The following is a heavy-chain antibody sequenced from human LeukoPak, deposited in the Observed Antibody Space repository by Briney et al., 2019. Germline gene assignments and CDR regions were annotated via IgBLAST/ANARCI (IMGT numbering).Heavy chain of an antibody. CDR3: AKGRRLWFLYYFDY. CDR2: ISYDGSNK. CDR1: GFTFSSYG. Sequence: PGGSLRLSCAASGFTFSSYGMHWVRQAPGKGLEWVAVISYDGSNKYYADSVKGRFTISRDNSKNTLYLQMNSLRAEDTAVYYCAKGRRLWFLYYFDYWGQGTLVTVSS. J-gene: IGHJ4*02. V-gene: IGHV3-30*18. D-gene: IGHD3-10*01.